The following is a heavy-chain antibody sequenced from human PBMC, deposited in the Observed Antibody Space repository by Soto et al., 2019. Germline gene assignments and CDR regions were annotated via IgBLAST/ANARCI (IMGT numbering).Heavy chain of an antibody. D-gene: IGHD3-22*01. CDR2: IYYSGST. Sequence: SETLSLTCTVSGGSISSSSYYWGWIRQPPGKGLEWIGSIYYSGSTYYNPSLKSRVTISVDTSKNQFSLKLSSVTAADTAVYHCARLVAKVVIFDYWGQGTLVTVSS. CDR3: ARLVAKVVIFDY. J-gene: IGHJ4*02. V-gene: IGHV4-39*01. CDR1: GGSISSSSYY.